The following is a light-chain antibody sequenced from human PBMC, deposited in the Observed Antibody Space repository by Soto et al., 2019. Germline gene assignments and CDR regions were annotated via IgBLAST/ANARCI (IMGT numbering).Light chain of an antibody. CDR2: AAS. CDR3: QQSYTTPLT. J-gene: IGKJ4*01. Sequence: DIQMTQSPSSLSASVGDRVTITFRASQYISDFLNWYQQKPGKAPVILIYAASTLQSGVPSRFNGGGSETNFTLIISSLQPEDFATYYCQQSYTTPLTFGGGTKVDIK. V-gene: IGKV1-39*01. CDR1: QYISDF.